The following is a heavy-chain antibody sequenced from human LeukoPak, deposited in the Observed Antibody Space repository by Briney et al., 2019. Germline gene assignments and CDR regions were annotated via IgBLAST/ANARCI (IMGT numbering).Heavy chain of an antibody. CDR2: IYYSGST. Sequence: SETLSLTCTVSGDSISNYYWSWIRQSAGKGLEWIGYIYYSGSTNYNPSPKSRVTISVDTSKNQFSLKLSSVTAADTAVYYCARLIEGGGWYTYYFDYWGQGTLVTVSS. J-gene: IGHJ4*02. D-gene: IGHD6-19*01. CDR3: ARLIEGGGWYTYYFDY. CDR1: GDSISNYY. V-gene: IGHV4-59*08.